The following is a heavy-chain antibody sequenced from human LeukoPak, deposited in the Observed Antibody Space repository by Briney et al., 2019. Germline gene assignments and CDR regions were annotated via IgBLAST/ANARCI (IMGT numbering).Heavy chain of an antibody. Sequence: SSETLSLTCTVSGGSISSYYWSWIRQPAGKGLEWIGRIYTSGSTNYNPSLKSLVTMSVDTSKNQFSLELSSVTAADTAVYYCARDGAPASYGRYYYDSSGFPGGSWFDPWGQGTLVTVSS. CDR2: IYTSGST. CDR1: GGSISSYY. J-gene: IGHJ5*02. V-gene: IGHV4-4*07. D-gene: IGHD3-22*01. CDR3: ARDGAPASYGRYYYDSSGFPGGSWFDP.